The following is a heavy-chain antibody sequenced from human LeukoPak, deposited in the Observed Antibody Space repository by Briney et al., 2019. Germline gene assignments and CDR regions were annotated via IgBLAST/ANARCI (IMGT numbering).Heavy chain of an antibody. Sequence: PGGSLRLSCTASGFTFSSYAMHWVRQAPGKGLEWVAVISYDGSNKYYADSVKGRFTISRDNSKNTLYLQMNSLRAEDTAVYYCATGTLYSSSPGDYWGQGTLVTVSS. CDR3: ATGTLYSSSPGDY. V-gene: IGHV3-30-3*01. CDR1: GFTFSSYA. CDR2: ISYDGSNK. D-gene: IGHD6-6*01. J-gene: IGHJ4*02.